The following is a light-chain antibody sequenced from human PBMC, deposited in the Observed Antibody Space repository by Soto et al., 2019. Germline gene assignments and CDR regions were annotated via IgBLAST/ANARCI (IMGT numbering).Light chain of an antibody. Sequence: EIVLTQSPATLSLSPGERATLSCRACQSVSTYLGWYQQKPGQAPRLLIYDASNRATGIPARFSGSGSGTDFTLTISSLEPEDFAVYYCQQRSNWITCGQGTRLEIK. CDR1: QSVSTY. V-gene: IGKV3-11*01. CDR2: DAS. CDR3: QQRSNWIT. J-gene: IGKJ5*01.